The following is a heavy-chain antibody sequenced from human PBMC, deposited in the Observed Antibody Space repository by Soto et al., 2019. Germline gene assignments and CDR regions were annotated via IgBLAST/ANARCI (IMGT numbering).Heavy chain of an antibody. J-gene: IGHJ5*02. CDR1: GYIFTNND. D-gene: IGHD5-18*01. CDR3: ARMASFGSLNWFDP. V-gene: IGHV1-8*01. CDR2: MNPGSGDT. Sequence: ASVKVSCKASGYIFTNNDVSWVRQATGQGLEWMGWMNPGSGDTGYAQKFQGRVTTTRNISIATAYMELSSLRADDTAIYYCARMASFGSLNWFDPWGQGTLVTVSS.